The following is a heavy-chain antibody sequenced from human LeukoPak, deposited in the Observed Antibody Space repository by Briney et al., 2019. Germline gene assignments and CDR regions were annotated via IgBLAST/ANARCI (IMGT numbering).Heavy chain of an antibody. Sequence: SETLSLTCAVSGGSISSGGYSWSWIRQPPGKGLEWIGYIYYSGSTYYNPSLKSRVTISVDTSKNQFSLKLSSVTAADTAVYYCARVGITIFGVAPEGNWFDPWAREPWSPSPQ. CDR2: IYYSGST. V-gene: IGHV4-30-4*07. CDR1: GGSISSGGYS. CDR3: ARVGITIFGVAPEGNWFDP. J-gene: IGHJ5*02. D-gene: IGHD3-3*01.